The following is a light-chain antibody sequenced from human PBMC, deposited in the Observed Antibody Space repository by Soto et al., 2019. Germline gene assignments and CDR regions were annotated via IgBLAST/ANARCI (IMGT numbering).Light chain of an antibody. J-gene: IGKJ3*01. CDR2: DAS. Sequence: EIVLTQSPATLSLSPGERATLSCRASQSVNSYLAWYQQKPGQAPRLLIYDASNRATGIPARFSGGGSGTDFTLTISSLEPDDFALYYCQQRSNWRFTFGPGTRVDSK. CDR1: QSVNSY. CDR3: QQRSNWRFT. V-gene: IGKV3-11*01.